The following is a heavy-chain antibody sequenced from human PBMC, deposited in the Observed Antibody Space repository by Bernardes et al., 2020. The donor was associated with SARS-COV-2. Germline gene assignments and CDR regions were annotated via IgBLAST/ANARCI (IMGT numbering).Heavy chain of an antibody. CDR1: GFTFSDYW. J-gene: IGHJ4*02. CDR3: ARDRYGANDY. Sequence: VWSLRLSCAASGFTFSDYWMHWVRQAPGKGLEWVSRINNDGTTTPCADSVKGRFTISRDNSKNTLYLQMNSLRAEDTAVYFCARDRYGANDYWGQGTLVTVSS. CDR2: INNDGTTT. D-gene: IGHD4-17*01. V-gene: IGHV3-74*01.